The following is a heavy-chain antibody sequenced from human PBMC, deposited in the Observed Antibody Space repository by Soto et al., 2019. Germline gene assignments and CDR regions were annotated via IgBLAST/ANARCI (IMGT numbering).Heavy chain of an antibody. CDR2: ISAYNGNT. D-gene: IGHD1-26*01. V-gene: IGHV1-18*01. J-gene: IGHJ1*01. CDR1: GYTFTSYG. Sequence: QVQLVQSGGEVKKPGASVKDSCKASGYTFTSYGISWMRQAPGQWLEWMGWISAYNGNTNYAQKLQGRVTMTTDTSTSTAYMELRSLRSDDTAVYYCARGWGLGWELPRPEYFQHWGQGTLVTVSS. CDR3: ARGWGLGWELPRPEYFQH.